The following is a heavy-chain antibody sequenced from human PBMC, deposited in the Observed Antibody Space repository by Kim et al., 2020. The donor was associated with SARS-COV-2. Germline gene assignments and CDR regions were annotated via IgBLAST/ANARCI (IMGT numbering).Heavy chain of an antibody. CDR3: ARPKFGGYFNAFDI. CDR2: ISYDGSNK. V-gene: IGHV3-30*04. CDR1: GFTFSSYA. J-gene: IGHJ3*02. D-gene: IGHD5-18*01. Sequence: GGSLRLSCAASGFTFSSYAMHWVRQAPGKGLEWVAVISYDGSNKYYADSVKGRFTISRDNSKNTLYLQMNSLRAEDTAVYYCARPKFGGYFNAFDIWGQG.